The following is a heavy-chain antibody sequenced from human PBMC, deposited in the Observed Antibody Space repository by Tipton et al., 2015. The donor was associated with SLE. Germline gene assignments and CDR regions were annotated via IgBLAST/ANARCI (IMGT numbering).Heavy chain of an antibody. CDR2: ISGSGITT. CDR3: AGSGSYTNCFDP. Sequence: SLRLSCAASGFTFSSYAMSWVRQAPGKGLEWVSAISGSGITTYYADSVKGRFTISRDNSKNTLYLQMNSLRAEDTAVYYCAGSGSYTNCFDPWGQGTLVTVSS. J-gene: IGHJ5*02. CDR1: GFTFSSYA. V-gene: IGHV3-23*01. D-gene: IGHD3-10*01.